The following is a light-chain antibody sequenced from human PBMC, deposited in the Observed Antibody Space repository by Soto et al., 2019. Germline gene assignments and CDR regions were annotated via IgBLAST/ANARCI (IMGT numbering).Light chain of an antibody. CDR1: RTISRY. CDR2: AAS. Sequence: DIQMTQSPSSLSASVGDRVTITCRASRTISRYLNWYQQNPGKAPKLLIYAASNLQSGVPSRFSGSQSGTDFTLTINSLQPDDFAVYYCQQYGSSQFTFGPGTKVDIK. V-gene: IGKV1-39*01. J-gene: IGKJ3*01. CDR3: QQYGSSQFT.